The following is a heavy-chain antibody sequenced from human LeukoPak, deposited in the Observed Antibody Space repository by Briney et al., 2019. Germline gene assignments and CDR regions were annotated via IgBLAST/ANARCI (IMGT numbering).Heavy chain of an antibody. Sequence: GGSLRLSCAASGFPFSNYWMTWVRQAPGEGLEWVANIIQDGTEKNYVGSVKGRFTISRDNAKNSLSLQMNSLRAEDTAIYYCAREGASAISHAFDIWGQGTVVTVSS. CDR2: IIQDGTEK. J-gene: IGHJ3*02. CDR1: GFPFSNYW. D-gene: IGHD3-16*01. V-gene: IGHV3-7*01. CDR3: AREGASAISHAFDI.